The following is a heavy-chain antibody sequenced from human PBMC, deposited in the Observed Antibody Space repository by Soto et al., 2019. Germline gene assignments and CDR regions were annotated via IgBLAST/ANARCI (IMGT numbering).Heavy chain of an antibody. J-gene: IGHJ4*02. D-gene: IGHD6-19*01. CDR3: ARVPPYSSGFGGFDS. V-gene: IGHV4-30-4*01. CDR1: GGSISSGDSY. Sequence: QVQLQESGPGLVKPSQTLSLTCTVSGGSISSGDSYWSWIRQPPGKGLEWIGYIYYSGSTYYNPSLKSRVTISVDTSKNQFSLKLSSVTDADTAVYYCARVPPYSSGFGGFDSWGQGTLVTVSS. CDR2: IYYSGST.